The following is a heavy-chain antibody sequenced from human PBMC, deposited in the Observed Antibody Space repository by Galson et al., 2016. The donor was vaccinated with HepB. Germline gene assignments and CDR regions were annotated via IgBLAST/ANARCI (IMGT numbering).Heavy chain of an antibody. CDR2: IYHTGNT. CDR3: VRARTYYYNGHSYYSGWFAP. CDR1: GGSISIDGYS. V-gene: IGHV4-30-2*01. J-gene: IGHJ5*02. Sequence: TLSLTCAVSGGSISIDGYSWSWIRQPPGKGLEWIGYIYHTGNTFYNPSLTSRVTISVDTSKNQFSLKLSSVTAADTAVYYCVRARTYYYNGHSYYSGWFAPGGQGTLVSVS. D-gene: IGHD3-22*01.